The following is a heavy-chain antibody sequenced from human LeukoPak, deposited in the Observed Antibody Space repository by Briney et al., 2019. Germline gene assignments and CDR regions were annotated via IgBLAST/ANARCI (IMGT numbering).Heavy chain of an antibody. V-gene: IGHV1-69*13. CDR2: IIPIFGTA. Sequence: GASVTVSCKASGYTFTSYGISWVRQAPGQGLEWMGGIIPIFGTANYAQKFQGRVTITADESTSTAYMELSSLRSEDTAVYYCARDSKGYYDSSGADAFDVWGQGTMVTVSS. J-gene: IGHJ3*01. CDR1: GYTFTSYG. D-gene: IGHD3-22*01. CDR3: ARDSKGYYDSSGADAFDV.